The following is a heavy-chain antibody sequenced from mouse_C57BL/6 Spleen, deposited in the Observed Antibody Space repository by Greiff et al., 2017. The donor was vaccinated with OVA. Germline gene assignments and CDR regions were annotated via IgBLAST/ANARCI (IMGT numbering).Heavy chain of an antibody. D-gene: IGHD2-4*01. CDR2: ISYDGSN. Sequence: EVKLQESGPGLVKPSQSLSLTCSVTGYSITSGYYWNWIRQFPGNKLEWMGYISYDGSNNYNPSLKNRISITRDTSKNQFFLKLNSVTTEDTATYYCAIYDYDDYAMDYWGQGTSVTVSS. CDR1: GYSITSGYY. V-gene: IGHV3-6*01. J-gene: IGHJ4*01. CDR3: AIYDYDDYAMDY.